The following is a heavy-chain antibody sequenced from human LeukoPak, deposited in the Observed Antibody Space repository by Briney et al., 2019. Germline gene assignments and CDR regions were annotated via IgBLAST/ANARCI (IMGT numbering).Heavy chain of an antibody. J-gene: IGHJ3*02. CDR2: ISSYNANT. CDR1: GYTFTSYD. Sequence: ASVKVSCKASGYTFTSYDISWVRQAPGQGLEWMGWISSYNANTNYAQNLQGRVTMTTDTSTSTAYMELKNLRSDDTAVYYCARGEVVVITTALTAAFDIWGQGTVVTVSS. V-gene: IGHV1-18*01. D-gene: IGHD3-22*01. CDR3: ARGEVVVITTALTAAFDI.